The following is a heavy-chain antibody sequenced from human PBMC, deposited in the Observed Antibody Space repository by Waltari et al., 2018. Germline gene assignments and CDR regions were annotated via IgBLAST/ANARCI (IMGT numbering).Heavy chain of an antibody. CDR1: GYTFINYS. J-gene: IGHJ3*02. Sequence: QVQVVQSGAEVKKPGASVKVSCKASGYTFINYSISWVRQAPGQWLEWMGCISAYNGNPNLAQNLQGRVTMTTDTSPRTAYLELRSLRSDDTAVYYCAWGYRSCSSTSCFAIWGQGTMVTVSS. CDR2: ISAYNGNP. D-gene: IGHD2-2*01. CDR3: AWGYRSCSSTSCFAI. V-gene: IGHV1-18*01.